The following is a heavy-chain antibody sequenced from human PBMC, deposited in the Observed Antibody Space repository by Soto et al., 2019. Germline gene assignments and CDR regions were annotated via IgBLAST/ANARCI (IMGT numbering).Heavy chain of an antibody. J-gene: IGHJ4*02. CDR3: ARSPTQRLLHPGYFDF. CDR1: GYSFTTSW. D-gene: IGHD3-3*01. CDR2: IYPGDSDT. Sequence: GESLKISCKGSGYSFTTSWIGWVRQVPGKGLEWVGIIYPGDSDTRYSPSFQGQVTISADKSISTAYLQWSSLKASDTAMYYCARSPTQRLLHPGYFDFWGQGTLVTVSS. V-gene: IGHV5-51*01.